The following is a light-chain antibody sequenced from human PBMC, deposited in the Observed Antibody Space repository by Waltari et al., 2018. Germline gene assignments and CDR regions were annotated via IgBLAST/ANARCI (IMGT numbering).Light chain of an antibody. V-gene: IGKV1-27*01. CDR3: QKYNDVPQP. Sequence: DIQMTQSPSSLSASVGDRVTITCRASQDINYHLAWYQRKPGKLHQLLIYAVSTVHSGVPPRFSGSRSGTEFTLTISRLQPEDFATYYCQKYNDVPQPFGGGTKVEIK. J-gene: IGKJ4*01. CDR2: AVS. CDR1: QDINYH.